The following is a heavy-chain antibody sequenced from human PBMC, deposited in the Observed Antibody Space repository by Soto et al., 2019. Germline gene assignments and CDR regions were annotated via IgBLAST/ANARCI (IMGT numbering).Heavy chain of an antibody. CDR3: ARGVGAINPPMYHFDY. J-gene: IGHJ4*02. Sequence: QLQLQESGSGLVKPSQTLSLTCAVSGGSISSGGYSWSWIRQPPGKGLEWIGYIYHSGSTYYNPSLKSRVTISVDRSKNQFSLKLSSVTAADTAVYYCARGVGAINPPMYHFDYWGQGTLVTVSS. CDR1: GGSISSGGYS. CDR2: IYHSGST. V-gene: IGHV4-30-2*01. D-gene: IGHD1-26*01.